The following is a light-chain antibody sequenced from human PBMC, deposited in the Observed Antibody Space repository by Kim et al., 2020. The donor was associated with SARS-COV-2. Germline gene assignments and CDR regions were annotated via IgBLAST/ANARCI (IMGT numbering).Light chain of an antibody. CDR2: KDS. CDR1: ALPKQY. J-gene: IGLJ3*02. Sequence: PGQTARITCSGDALPKQYAYWYQQKPGQAPVLVIYKDSERPSGIPERFSGSSSGTTVTLTISGVQAEDEADYYCQSADSSGTNWVFGGGTKLTVL. CDR3: QSADSSGTNWV. V-gene: IGLV3-25*03.